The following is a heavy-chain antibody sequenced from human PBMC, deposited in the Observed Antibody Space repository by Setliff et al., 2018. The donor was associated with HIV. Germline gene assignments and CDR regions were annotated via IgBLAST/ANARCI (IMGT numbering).Heavy chain of an antibody. J-gene: IGHJ5*01. CDR2: INPNSGGT. Sequence: ASVKVSCKASGYTFTIYGITWVRQAPGQGLEWMGRINPNSGGTNYAQKFQGRFTMTRDTSISTAYMELSRLRSDDTAVYYCVRDIKYANCFNWFDFWGQGTPVTVSS. V-gene: IGHV1-2*06. D-gene: IGHD2-8*01. CDR1: GYTFTIYG. CDR3: VRDIKYANCFNWFDF.